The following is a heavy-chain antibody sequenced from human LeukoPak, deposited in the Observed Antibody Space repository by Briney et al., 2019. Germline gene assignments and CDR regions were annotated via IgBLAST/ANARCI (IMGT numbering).Heavy chain of an antibody. V-gene: IGHV3-21*01. CDR1: GFTFSSYS. CDR2: ISSSSSYI. CDR3: AREGYCSSTSCFFGNYYYYYGMDV. J-gene: IGHJ6*02. D-gene: IGHD2-2*01. Sequence: GGSLRLSCAASGFTFSSYSMNWVRQAPGKGLEWVSSISSSSSYIYYADSVKGRFTISRDNAQNSLYLQMNSLRAEDTAVYYCAREGYCSSTSCFFGNYYYYYGMDVWGQGTTVTVSS.